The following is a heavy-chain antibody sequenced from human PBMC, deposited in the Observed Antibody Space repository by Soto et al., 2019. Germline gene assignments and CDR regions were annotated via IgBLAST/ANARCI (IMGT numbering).Heavy chain of an antibody. Sequence: QVQLVQSGAEVKKPGASVRLSCKASGYTFSTYYMHWVRQAPGQGLEWMGVINPSGDSTTYAQKFQGRVTMTRDTSTRTLFMELSSLRSEDTAVYFCARDWEFGYWGQGPLVTVSS. D-gene: IGHD1-26*01. CDR1: GYTFSTYY. V-gene: IGHV1-46*01. CDR3: ARDWEFGY. J-gene: IGHJ4*02. CDR2: INPSGDST.